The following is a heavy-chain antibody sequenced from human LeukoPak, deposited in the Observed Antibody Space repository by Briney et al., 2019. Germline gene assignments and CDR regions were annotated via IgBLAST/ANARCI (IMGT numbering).Heavy chain of an antibody. J-gene: IGHJ5*02. CDR1: GGSISSYY. Sequence: SETLSLTCTVSGGSISSYYWSWIRQPPGKGLEWIGYIYYSGSTNYNPSLKSRVTISVDTSKNQFSLKLSSVTAADTAVYYCARGGSSWYNWFDPWGQGTLVTVSS. CDR3: ARGGSSWYNWFDP. D-gene: IGHD6-13*01. CDR2: IYYSGST. V-gene: IGHV4-59*01.